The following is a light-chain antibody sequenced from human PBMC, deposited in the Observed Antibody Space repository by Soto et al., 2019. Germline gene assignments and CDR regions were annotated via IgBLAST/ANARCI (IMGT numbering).Light chain of an antibody. V-gene: IGLV2-18*02. CDR2: EAS. CDR3: SSYVSGATYV. J-gene: IGLJ1*01. Sequence: QSVLTQPPSVSGSPGQSVTISCTGTSTDFVSYNRVSWYQQPPGTAPKLIIYEASNRPSGVPDRFSGSKSGNTASLTISGLQAEDEADYFCSSYVSGATYVFGTGTKVTVL. CDR1: STDFVSYNR.